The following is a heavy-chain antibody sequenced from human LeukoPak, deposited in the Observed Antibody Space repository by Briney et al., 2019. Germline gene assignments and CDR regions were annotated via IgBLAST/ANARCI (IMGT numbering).Heavy chain of an antibody. J-gene: IGHJ4*02. CDR1: GFTFSNYE. D-gene: IGHD4-17*01. Sequence: PGGSLKLSCAASGFTFSNYEMNWVRQAPGKGLEWVSYINTAGSTIYYADSVKGRFTISRDNSKNSLYPQMSSLRAEDTAVYYCARDAPGTVTNDYWGQGTLVTVSS. CDR3: ARDAPGTVTNDY. V-gene: IGHV3-48*03. CDR2: INTAGSTI.